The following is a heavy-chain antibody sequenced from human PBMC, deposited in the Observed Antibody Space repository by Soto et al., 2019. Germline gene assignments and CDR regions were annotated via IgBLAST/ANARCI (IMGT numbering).Heavy chain of an antibody. CDR3: ARQEYSTTGYLEY. J-gene: IGHJ4*02. D-gene: IGHD6-6*01. CDR2: ISGSGGAT. CDR1: RFTFSAYA. Sequence: EVRLLESGGGVVQPGGSLRLSCAASRFTFSAYAMSWVRQAPGKGLEWVSVISGSGGATYYADSVKGRFTISRDNSKNTLYLQMNSLRAEDTAVYYCARQEYSTTGYLEYWGQGTLVTVSS. V-gene: IGHV3-23*01.